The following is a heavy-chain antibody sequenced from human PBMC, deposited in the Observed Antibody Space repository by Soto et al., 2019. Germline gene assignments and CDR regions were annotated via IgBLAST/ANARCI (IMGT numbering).Heavy chain of an antibody. J-gene: IGHJ6*02. CDR1: GFTFSSYS. V-gene: IGHV3-21*01. CDR2: ISSSSSYI. Sequence: EVQLVESGGGLVKPGGSLRLSCAASGFTFSSYSMNWVRQAPGKGLEWVSSISSSSSYIYYADSVKGRFTISRDNAKNSLYLQMNSLRAEDTAVYYCARVIGQPFYYYYGMDVWGQGTTVTVSS. CDR3: ARVIGQPFYYYYGMDV. D-gene: IGHD2-21*01.